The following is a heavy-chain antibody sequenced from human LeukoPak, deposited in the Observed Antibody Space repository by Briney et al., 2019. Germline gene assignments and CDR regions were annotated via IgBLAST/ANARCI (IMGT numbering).Heavy chain of an antibody. CDR3: ARDQGYSYGLNYYYYGMDV. CDR2: IIPIFGTA. J-gene: IGHJ6*02. D-gene: IGHD5-18*01. V-gene: IGHV1-69*13. CDR1: GGTFSSYA. Sequence: SVKVSCKASGGTFSSYAISWVRQAPGQGLEWMGGIIPIFGTANYAQKFQGRVTITADESTSTAYMELSSLRSEDTAVYYCARDQGYSYGLNYYYYGMDVRGQGTTVTVSS.